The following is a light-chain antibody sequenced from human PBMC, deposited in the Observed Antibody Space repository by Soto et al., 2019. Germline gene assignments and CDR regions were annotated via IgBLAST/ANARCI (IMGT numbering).Light chain of an antibody. Sequence: QSALTQPPSASGSPGQSVTISCTGTSSDVGGYNCVSWYQQHPGKARKLMTYEVSKRPSGVPDRFSGSKSGNPASLTVSGLQAEDEADYYCSSYAGSNIPVVFGGGTKLTVL. V-gene: IGLV2-8*01. J-gene: IGLJ2*01. CDR3: SSYAGSNIPVV. CDR1: SSDVGGYNC. CDR2: EVS.